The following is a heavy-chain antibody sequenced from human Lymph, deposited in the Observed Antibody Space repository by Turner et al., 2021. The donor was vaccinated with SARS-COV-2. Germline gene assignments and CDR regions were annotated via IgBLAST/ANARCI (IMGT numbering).Heavy chain of an antibody. CDR1: GYTFTSYW. V-gene: IGHV5-51*01. CDR3: SRREWGGSLGHIDY. Sequence: VQLVQSGAEVKTSGESLKISCKGSGYTFTSYWIGCVRQMPGRGLEWMVIIYLCDADTRYSPSFQGKVTISAYKSISTAYLQWSILKASDTAMYYCSRREWGGSLGHIDYWGQGTLVTVSS. J-gene: IGHJ4*02. D-gene: IGHD3-3*01. CDR2: IYLCDADT.